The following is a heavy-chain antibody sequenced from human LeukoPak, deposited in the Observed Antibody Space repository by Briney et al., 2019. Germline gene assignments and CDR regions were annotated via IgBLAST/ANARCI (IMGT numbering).Heavy chain of an antibody. D-gene: IGHD4-17*01. V-gene: IGHV3-53*01. J-gene: IGHJ4*02. CDR1: GFTVSSNY. CDR3: ARVNYGDYLPSFDY. Sequence: PGGSLRLSCAASGFTVSSNYMSWVRQAPGKGLEWVSVIYSGGSTYYADSVKGRFTISRDNAKNSLYLQMNSLRAEDTAVYYCARVNYGDYLPSFDYWGQGTLVTVSS. CDR2: IYSGGST.